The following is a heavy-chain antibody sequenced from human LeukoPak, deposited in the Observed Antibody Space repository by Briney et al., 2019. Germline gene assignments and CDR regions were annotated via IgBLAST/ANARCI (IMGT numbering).Heavy chain of an antibody. CDR3: ARDKLRYFDWLWEFDY. CDR1: GGSFSGYY. Sequence: PSETLSLTCAVYGGSFSGYYWSWIRQPPGKGLEWIGEINHSGSTNYNPSLKSRVTISVDTSKNQFSLKLSSVTAADTAVYYCARDKLRYFDWLWEFDYWGQGTLVTVSS. D-gene: IGHD3-9*01. V-gene: IGHV4-34*01. CDR2: INHSGST. J-gene: IGHJ4*02.